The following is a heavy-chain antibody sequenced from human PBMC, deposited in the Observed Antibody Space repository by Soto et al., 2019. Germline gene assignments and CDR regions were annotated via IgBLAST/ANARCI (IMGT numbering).Heavy chain of an antibody. CDR3: AREAIYYYGFNWFDP. CDR1: GGTFSSYA. V-gene: IGHV1-69*13. D-gene: IGHD3-10*01. J-gene: IGHJ5*02. Sequence: GASVKVSCKASGGTFSSYAISWVRQAPGQGLEWMGGIIPIFGTANYAQKFQGRVTITADESTSTAYMELSSLRSEDTAVYYCAREAIYYYGFNWFDPWGQGTLVTVSS. CDR2: IIPIFGTA.